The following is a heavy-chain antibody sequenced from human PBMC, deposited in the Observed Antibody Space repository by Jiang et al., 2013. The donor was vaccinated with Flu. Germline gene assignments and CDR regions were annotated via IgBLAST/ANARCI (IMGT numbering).Heavy chain of an antibody. J-gene: IGHJ4*02. Sequence: KPTQTLTLTCTFSGFSLSTSGVGVGWIRQPPGKALEWLALIYWDDDKRYSPSLKSRLTITKDTSKNQVVLTMTNMDPVDTATYYCAHLYCSGGSCYSGSLDYWGQGTLVTVSS. CDR3: AHLYCSGGSCYSGSLDY. D-gene: IGHD2-15*01. V-gene: IGHV2-5*02. CDR1: GFSLSTSGVG. CDR2: IYWDDDK.